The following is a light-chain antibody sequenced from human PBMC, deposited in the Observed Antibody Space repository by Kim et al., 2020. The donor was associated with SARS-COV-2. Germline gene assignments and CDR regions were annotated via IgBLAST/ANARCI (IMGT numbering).Light chain of an antibody. J-gene: IGLJ1*01. V-gene: IGLV3-19*01. Sequence: SSELTQDPAVSVALGQTVRITCQGDSLRSYYPSWFHQKPGQAPLLVMYGEDNRPSGIPDRFSGSSSGNTASLTITGAQAQDEGDYYFCSRDTTGKLFVFGTGTKVTVL. CDR3: CSRDTTGKLFV. CDR1: SLRSYY. CDR2: GED.